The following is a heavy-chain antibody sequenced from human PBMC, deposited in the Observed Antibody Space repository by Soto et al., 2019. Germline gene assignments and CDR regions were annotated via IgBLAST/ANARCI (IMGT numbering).Heavy chain of an antibody. CDR3: AKRGVDTFGLSY. J-gene: IGHJ4*02. CDR1: GFTFSSFW. D-gene: IGHD3-10*01. Sequence: EVQLVESGGGLVHPGGSLRLSCAVSGFTFSSFWMLWVRQAPGEGLVWVSRINTDGSSTSYADSVKGRFTISRDNAKNTLYLQMNSLRVEDTAMYYCAKRGVDTFGLSYWGQGTLVTVSS. V-gene: IGHV3-74*01. CDR2: INTDGSST.